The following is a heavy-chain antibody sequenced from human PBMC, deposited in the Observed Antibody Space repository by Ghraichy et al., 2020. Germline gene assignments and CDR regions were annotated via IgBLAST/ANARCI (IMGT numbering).Heavy chain of an antibody. CDR2: ISGSGGST. CDR1: GFTFSSYA. J-gene: IGHJ5*02. CDR3: AKDPISYYYDSSGFNWFDP. V-gene: IGHV3-23*01. Sequence: ESLNISCAASGFTFSSYAMSWVRQAPGKGLEWVSAISGSGGSTYYADSVKGRFTISRDNSKNTLYLQMNSLRAEDTAVYYCAKDPISYYYDSSGFNWFDPWGQGTLVTVSS. D-gene: IGHD3-22*01.